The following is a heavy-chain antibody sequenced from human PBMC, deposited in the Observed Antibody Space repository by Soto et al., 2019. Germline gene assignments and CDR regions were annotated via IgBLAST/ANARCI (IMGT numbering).Heavy chain of an antibody. V-gene: IGHV3-30*04. CDR3: AGRPKATMKFADY. Sequence: ESGGGVVQPGGSLRLSCAASGFTFSSYAMHWVRQAPDRGLEWVAVISYDEKNKIYADSVKGRFTISRDNSRNTLYLQMDNLRDEDMAVYYCAGRPKATMKFADYWGQGTLVTVSS. CDR2: ISYDEKNK. J-gene: IGHJ4*02. CDR1: GFTFSSYA.